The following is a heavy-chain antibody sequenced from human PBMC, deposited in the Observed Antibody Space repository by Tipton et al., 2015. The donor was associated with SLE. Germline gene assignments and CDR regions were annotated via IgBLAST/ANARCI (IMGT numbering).Heavy chain of an antibody. D-gene: IGHD3-22*01. Sequence: TLSLTCTVSGGSISSHYWSWIRQPPGKGLEWIGYIYYSGRTNYNPSLKSRVTISVDTSKNQFSLKLSSVTAADTAVYYCARAPDYYDSSGFDYWGQGTLVTVSS. CDR3: ARAPDYYDSSGFDY. V-gene: IGHV4-59*11. J-gene: IGHJ4*02. CDR2: IYYSGRT. CDR1: GGSISSHY.